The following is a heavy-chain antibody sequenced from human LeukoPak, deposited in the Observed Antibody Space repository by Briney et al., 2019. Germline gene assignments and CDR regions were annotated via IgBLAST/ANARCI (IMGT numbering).Heavy chain of an antibody. D-gene: IGHD4-17*01. V-gene: IGHV3-7*01. CDR1: QFTFSNYW. CDR2: IKQDGSEK. J-gene: IGHJ6*02. Sequence: GGSLRLSCAASQFTFSNYWMTWVRQAPGKGLEWVANIKQDGSEKHYVDSVKGRFTISRDNAKNSLYLQMNSLRAEDTAVYYCARDRAVTNTYYYYGMDVWGQGTTVTVSS. CDR3: ARDRAVTNTYYYYGMDV.